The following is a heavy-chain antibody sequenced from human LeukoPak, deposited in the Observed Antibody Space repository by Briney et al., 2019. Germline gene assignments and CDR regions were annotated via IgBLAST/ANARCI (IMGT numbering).Heavy chain of an antibody. CDR2: ISSSGSTI. Sequence: GGSLRLSCSASGFTFSSYEMNWVRQAPGKGLEWVSYISSSGSTIYYADSVKGRFTISRDNSKNTLYLQMNSLRAEDTAVYYCAKDRVSGYYSRFDYWGQGTLVTVSS. CDR1: GFTFSSYE. D-gene: IGHD3-22*01. J-gene: IGHJ4*02. CDR3: AKDRVSGYYSRFDY. V-gene: IGHV3-48*03.